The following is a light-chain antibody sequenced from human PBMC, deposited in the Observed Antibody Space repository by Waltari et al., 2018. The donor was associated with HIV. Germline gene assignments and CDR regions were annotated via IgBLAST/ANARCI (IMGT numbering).Light chain of an antibody. V-gene: IGLV2-14*01. CDR2: EVS. J-gene: IGLJ3*02. Sequence: QSALTQPASVSGSPGQSITISCTGTSSDVGGYNYVSWYQQHPGKAPKLMIYEVSYRPSGVSNRCSGSKSGHTASLTISGLQAEDEADYYCSSYTSTSAVFGGGTKLTVL. CDR3: SSYTSTSAV. CDR1: SSDVGGYNY.